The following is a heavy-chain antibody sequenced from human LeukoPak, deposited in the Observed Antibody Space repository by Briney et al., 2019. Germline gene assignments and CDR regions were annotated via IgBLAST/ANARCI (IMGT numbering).Heavy chain of an antibody. Sequence: ASVKVSCKASGYTFTNYGINWVRQAPGQGLEWMGWISAYNGNVNYAEKVQGRVIMTTDTSTSTAYMELRSLRSDDTAVCYCARGVGNSNWYLDYWGQGTLVTVSS. V-gene: IGHV1-18*01. CDR2: ISAYNGNV. CDR1: GYTFTNYG. CDR3: ARGVGNSNWYLDY. D-gene: IGHD5-18*01. J-gene: IGHJ4*02.